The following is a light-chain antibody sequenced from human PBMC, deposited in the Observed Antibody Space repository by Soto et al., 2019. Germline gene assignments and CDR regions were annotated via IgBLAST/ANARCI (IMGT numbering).Light chain of an antibody. CDR1: SSNIGNNY. CDR2: KNN. Sequence: QSVLTQPPSVSAAPGQKVTISCSGSSSNIGNNYISWYQQVPGTAPKLLIYKNNKRPSDIPDRFSGSKSGTSATLDITGLQTGDEADYYCGTWDSSLSAGIFGGGTKLTVL. V-gene: IGLV1-51*02. J-gene: IGLJ2*01. CDR3: GTWDSSLSAGI.